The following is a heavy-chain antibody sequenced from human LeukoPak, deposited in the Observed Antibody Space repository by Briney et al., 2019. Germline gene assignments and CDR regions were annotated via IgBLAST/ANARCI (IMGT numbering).Heavy chain of an antibody. V-gene: IGHV4-4*07. D-gene: IGHD3-22*01. Sequence: SETLSLTCTVSGGSISSYYWSWIRQPAGKGLEWIGRIYTSGSTNYNPSLKSRVTMSVDTSKNQFSLKLSSVTAADTAVYYCAGEFYYHDSNGFDYWGQGTLVTVSS. CDR3: AGEFYYHDSNGFDY. J-gene: IGHJ4*02. CDR1: GGSISSYY. CDR2: IYTSGST.